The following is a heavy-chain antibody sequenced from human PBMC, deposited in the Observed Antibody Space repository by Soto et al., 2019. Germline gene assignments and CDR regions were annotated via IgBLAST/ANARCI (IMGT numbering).Heavy chain of an antibody. J-gene: IGHJ3*02. D-gene: IGHD4-17*01. V-gene: IGHV3-23*01. Sequence: EVQVLESGGGLVQPGGSLRLSCAASGFSFSSYAMNWVRQAPGKGLEWVSSITRSGDSTYYADSVEGRFTISRDNSRNTLYLQTYRQRIEDTDLYYCVGYHGALDAFDNWGQGTMVTVSS. CDR3: VGYHGALDAFDN. CDR1: GFSFSSYA. CDR2: ITRSGDST.